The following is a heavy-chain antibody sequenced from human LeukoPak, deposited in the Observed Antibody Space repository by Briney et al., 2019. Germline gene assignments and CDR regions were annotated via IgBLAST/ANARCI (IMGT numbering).Heavy chain of an antibody. Sequence: GGSLRLSCAASGFTFSSYAMSWVRQAPGKGLEWVSAISGSGGSTYYADSVKGRFTISRDNSKNTLYLQMNSLRAEDTAVYYCARASYCSSTSCYFSAFFFDYWGQGTLVTVSS. J-gene: IGHJ4*02. V-gene: IGHV3-23*01. D-gene: IGHD2-2*01. CDR1: GFTFSSYA. CDR2: ISGSGGST. CDR3: ARASYCSSTSCYFSAFFFDY.